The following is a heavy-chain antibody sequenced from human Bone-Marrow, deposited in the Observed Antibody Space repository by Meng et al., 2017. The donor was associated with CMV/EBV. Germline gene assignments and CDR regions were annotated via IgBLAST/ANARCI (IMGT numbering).Heavy chain of an antibody. CDR2: IIPIFGTA. CDR3: ARDRTDALDI. J-gene: IGHJ3*02. CDR1: GGTFSSYA. V-gene: IGHV1-69*05. D-gene: IGHD1-14*01. Sequence: SVKVSCKASGGTFSSYAISWVRQAPGQGLEWMGGIIPIFGTANYAQKFQGRVTITTDESTSTAYMELSSLRSEDTAVDYCARDRTDALDIWGQGRMVNVAS.